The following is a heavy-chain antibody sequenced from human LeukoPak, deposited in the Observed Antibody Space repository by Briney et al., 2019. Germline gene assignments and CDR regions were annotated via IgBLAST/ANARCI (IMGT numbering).Heavy chain of an antibody. CDR1: GFTFSSYE. D-gene: IGHD3-22*01. J-gene: IGHJ5*02. CDR2: ISGSGGST. CDR3: AKAGPASSDYLNWFDP. Sequence: GGSLRLSCAASGFTFSSYEMNWVRQAPGKGLEWVSVISGSGGSTYYADSVKGRFTISRDNSKNTLYLQMNSLRVEDTAVYYCAKAGPASSDYLNWFDPWGQGTLVTVSS. V-gene: IGHV3-23*01.